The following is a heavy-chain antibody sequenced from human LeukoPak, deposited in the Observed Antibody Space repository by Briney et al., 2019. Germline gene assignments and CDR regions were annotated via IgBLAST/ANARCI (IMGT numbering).Heavy chain of an antibody. Sequence: PSETLSLTCAVYGGSFSDYYWSWIRQPPGKGLEWIGEINHSGSTNYNPSLKSRVTISVDMSKNQFSLKLSSVTAADTAVYYCARGLRSTYYDFWSGHYGGPGSYYFDYWGQGNPGHRLL. D-gene: IGHD3-3*01. V-gene: IGHV4-34*01. CDR1: GGSFSDYY. J-gene: IGHJ4*02. CDR3: ARGLRSTYYDFWSGHYGGPGSYYFDY. CDR2: INHSGST.